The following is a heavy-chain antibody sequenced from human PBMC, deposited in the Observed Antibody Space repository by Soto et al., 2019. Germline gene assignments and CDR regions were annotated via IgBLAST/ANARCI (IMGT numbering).Heavy chain of an antibody. Sequence: QVQLVQSGAEVKKPGSSVKVSCKASGGTFSSYAISWVRQAPGQGLEWMGGIIPIFGTANYAQKFQGRVTITADESTSAAYKELSSLRSEDTAVYYCARHVPAAGYYYGMDVWGQGTTVTVSS. CDR1: GGTFSSYA. J-gene: IGHJ6*02. D-gene: IGHD2-2*01. CDR3: ARHVPAAGYYYGMDV. V-gene: IGHV1-69*12. CDR2: IIPIFGTA.